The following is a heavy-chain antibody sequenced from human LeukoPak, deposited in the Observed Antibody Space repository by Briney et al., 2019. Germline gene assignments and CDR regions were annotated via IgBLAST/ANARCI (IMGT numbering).Heavy chain of an antibody. V-gene: IGHV3-23*01. J-gene: IGHJ3*02. Sequence: QTGGSLRLSCAASRLTFSIYAMSCVRQAPGRGLERVSAISGSDGSTYYADSVKGRFTISSDNSQNTLYLQMNSLRGEGTAVDYCAKDALSGWPDAFDIWGQGTMVTVSS. CDR1: RLTFSIYA. CDR2: ISGSDGST. CDR3: AKDALSGWPDAFDI. D-gene: IGHD6-19*01.